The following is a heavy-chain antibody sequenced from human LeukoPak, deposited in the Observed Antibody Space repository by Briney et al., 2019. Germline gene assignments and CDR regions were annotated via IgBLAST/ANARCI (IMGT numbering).Heavy chain of an antibody. D-gene: IGHD3-10*01. V-gene: IGHV5-51*01. J-gene: IGHJ4*02. CDR1: GYSFTNYW. CDR3: ARTSMVRGVITYFDY. Sequence: GESLKISCKGSGYSFTNYWIGWVRQMPGKGLEWMGIIYPGDSDTRYSPSFQGQVTISADKSISTAYLQWSSLKASDTAMYYCARTSMVRGVITYFDYWGQGTLVTVSS. CDR2: IYPGDSDT.